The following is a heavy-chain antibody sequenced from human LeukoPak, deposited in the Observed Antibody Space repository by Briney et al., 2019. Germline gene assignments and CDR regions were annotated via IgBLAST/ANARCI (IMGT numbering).Heavy chain of an antibody. V-gene: IGHV3-21*01. CDR3: ARAIYSGYAPPHY. J-gene: IGHJ4*02. D-gene: IGHD5-12*01. CDR1: GFTFSTYS. CDR2: ISSSSSYI. Sequence: GGSLRLSCAASGFTFSTYSMNWVRQSPGKGLEWVSSISSSSSYIYYPDSVKGRFTISRDNAKNSLYLQMNSLRAEDTAVYYCARAIYSGYAPPHYWGQGTLVTVSS.